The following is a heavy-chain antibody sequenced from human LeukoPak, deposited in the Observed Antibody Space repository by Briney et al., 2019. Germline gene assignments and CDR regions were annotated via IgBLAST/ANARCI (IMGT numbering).Heavy chain of an antibody. J-gene: IGHJ4*02. D-gene: IGHD3-10*01. Sequence: PSETLSLTCAVYGGSFSGYYWSWIRQPPGKGLEWIGEIYHSGSTNYNPSLKSRVTISVDKSKNQFSLKLSSVTAADTAVYYCASRLSGNYYGSGSYDYWGQGTLVTVSS. CDR3: ASRLSGNYYGSGSYDY. CDR2: IYHSGST. V-gene: IGHV4-34*01. CDR1: GGSFSGYY.